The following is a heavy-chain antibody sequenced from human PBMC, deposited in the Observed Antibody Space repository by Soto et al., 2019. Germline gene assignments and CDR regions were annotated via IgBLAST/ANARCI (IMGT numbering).Heavy chain of an antibody. CDR2: ISGSGGST. CDR3: AKKVSYYDFWSGYYPPAYDY. D-gene: IGHD3-3*01. Sequence: GGSLRLSCAASGFTFSSYAMSWVRQAPGKGLEWVSAISGSGGSTYYADSVKGRFTISRDNSKNTLYLQMNSLRAEDTAVYYCAKKVSYYDFWSGYYPPAYDYWGQGTLVTVSS. J-gene: IGHJ4*02. V-gene: IGHV3-23*01. CDR1: GFTFSSYA.